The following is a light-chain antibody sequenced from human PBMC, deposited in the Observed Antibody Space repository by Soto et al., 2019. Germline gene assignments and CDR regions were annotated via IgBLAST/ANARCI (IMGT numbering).Light chain of an antibody. CDR1: QTIGNF. Sequence: DLPMTQSPSALSASVGDRVTITCRASQTIGNFLNWYQQKPGKAPKLLIYAASTLQSGVPSRFSGSGSGTDFTLTISTLQPEDFATYYCQQSYSALMYTFGQGTKLEIK. CDR3: QQSYSALMYT. V-gene: IGKV1-39*01. CDR2: AAS. J-gene: IGKJ2*01.